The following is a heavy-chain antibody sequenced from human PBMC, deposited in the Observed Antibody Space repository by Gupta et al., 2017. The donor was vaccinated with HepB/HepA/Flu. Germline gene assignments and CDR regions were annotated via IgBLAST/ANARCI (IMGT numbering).Heavy chain of an antibody. CDR2: ISVDGDST. Sequence: EVQLVESGGGVVQPGGSLRLSCAASSFTFHEYAMHLVRRVPGRGLEWVCLISVDGDSTYADSVKGRFTVSRDNGKDSVYLQMNSLRTEDTAIYYCTKDIGLLRVLWAHDYWGQGTLVTVSS. D-gene: IGHD2-8*01. CDR3: TKDIGLLRVLWAHDY. J-gene: IGHJ4*02. CDR1: SFTFHEYA. V-gene: IGHV3-43*02.